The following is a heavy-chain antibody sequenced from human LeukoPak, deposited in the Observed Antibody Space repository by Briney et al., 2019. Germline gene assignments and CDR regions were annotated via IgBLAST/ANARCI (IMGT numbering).Heavy chain of an antibody. CDR2: INPSGGST. CDR1: GYTFTGYY. D-gene: IGHD3-9*01. J-gene: IGHJ4*02. CDR3: ARGVPFDWLLAPGDIDY. Sequence: GASVKVSCKASGYTFTGYYMHWVRQVPGQGLEWMGIINPSGGSTSYAQKFQGRVTMTRDTSTSTVYMELSSLRSEDTAVYYCARGVPFDWLLAPGDIDYWGQGTLVTVSS. V-gene: IGHV1-46*01.